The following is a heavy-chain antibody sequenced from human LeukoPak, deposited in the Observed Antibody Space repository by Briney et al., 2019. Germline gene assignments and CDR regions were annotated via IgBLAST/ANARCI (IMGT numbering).Heavy chain of an antibody. J-gene: IGHJ4*02. CDR1: GYTFTRYY. V-gene: IGHV1-2*02. Sequence: GASVKVSCKASGYTFTRYYMHWVRQAPGQGLEWMGWINPNSGGTNYAQKFQGRVTMTRDTSISTAYMELSRLRSDDTAVYYCARDEGLSYYDSSGSETDYWGQGTLVTVSS. D-gene: IGHD3-22*01. CDR2: INPNSGGT. CDR3: ARDEGLSYYDSSGSETDY.